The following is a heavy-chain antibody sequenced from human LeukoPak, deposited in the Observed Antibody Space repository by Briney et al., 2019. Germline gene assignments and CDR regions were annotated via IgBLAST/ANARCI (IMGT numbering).Heavy chain of an antibody. CDR1: GGTFSSYA. D-gene: IGHD2-2*01. Sequence: GASVKVSCKASGGTFSSYAISWVRQAPGQGLEWMGRIIPILGIANYAQKFQGRVTITADKSTSTAYMELSSLRSEDTAVYYCAGPEGRTSGAFDIWGQGTMVTVSS. CDR3: AGPEGRTSGAFDI. V-gene: IGHV1-69*04. CDR2: IIPILGIA. J-gene: IGHJ3*02.